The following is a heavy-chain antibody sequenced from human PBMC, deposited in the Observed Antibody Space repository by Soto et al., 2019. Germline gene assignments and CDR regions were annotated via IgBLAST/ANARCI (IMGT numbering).Heavy chain of an antibody. Sequence: PSETLSLTCTVSGGSISSYYWSWIRQPPGKGLEWIGYIYYSGSTNYNPSLKSRVTITVDTSKNQFSLKLSSVTAADTAVYYCAGQQLVRGGDDYWGQGTLVTVSS. CDR2: IYYSGST. CDR3: AGQQLVRGGDDY. CDR1: GGSISSYY. J-gene: IGHJ4*02. D-gene: IGHD6-13*01. V-gene: IGHV4-59*08.